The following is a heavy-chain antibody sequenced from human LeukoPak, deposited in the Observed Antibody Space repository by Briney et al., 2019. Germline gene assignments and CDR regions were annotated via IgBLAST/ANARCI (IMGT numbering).Heavy chain of an antibody. CDR1: GFTFSSFA. Sequence: PGGSLRLSCAASGFTFSSFAMSWVRQAPGKGLEWVSAISAYDGSAYYGDPVRGRFTISRDNSKSTLFLQMNSLRVEDTAVYYCAKGGTRGRWYLFDSWGQGTLVTVSS. CDR3: AKGGTRGRWYLFDS. CDR2: ISAYDGSA. V-gene: IGHV3-23*01. D-gene: IGHD6-13*01. J-gene: IGHJ4*02.